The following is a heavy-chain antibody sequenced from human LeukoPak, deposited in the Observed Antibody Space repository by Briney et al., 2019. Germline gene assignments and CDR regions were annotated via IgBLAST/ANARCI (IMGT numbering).Heavy chain of an antibody. V-gene: IGHV3-66*01. CDR1: GFTVSSNY. CDR2: TYSGGST. D-gene: IGHD6-19*01. CDR3: ATRDGGWDHYSMDV. J-gene: IGHJ6*03. Sequence: GGSLRLSCAASGFTVSSNYMSWVRQPPGKGLEWVSVTYSGGSTYYADSVKGRFTISRDNSKNTLYLQMNSLRAEDTAVYYCATRDGGWDHYSMDVWGKGTTVTVSS.